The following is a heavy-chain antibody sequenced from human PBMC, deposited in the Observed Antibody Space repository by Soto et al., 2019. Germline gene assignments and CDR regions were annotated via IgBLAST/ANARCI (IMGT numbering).Heavy chain of an antibody. Sequence: GGSLRLSCAASGFTFSSYAMSWVRQAPGKGLGWVSAISGSGGSTYYADSVKGRFTISRDNSKNTLYLQMNSLRAEDTAVYYCAKDPRYCSSTSRYWGQATLVTVPS. CDR1: GFTFSSYA. CDR3: AKDPRYCSSTSRY. CDR2: ISGSGGST. D-gene: IGHD2-2*01. V-gene: IGHV3-23*01. J-gene: IGHJ4*02.